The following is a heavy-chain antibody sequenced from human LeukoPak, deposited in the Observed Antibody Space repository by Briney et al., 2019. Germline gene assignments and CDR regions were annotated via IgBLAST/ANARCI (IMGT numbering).Heavy chain of an antibody. J-gene: IGHJ4*02. CDR2: IIPIFGTA. D-gene: IGHD3-22*01. CDR3: ARAYYYDSSGYPDY. Sequence: SVKVSCKASGYTFTTYYMHWMRQAPGQGLEWMGGIIPIFGTANYAQKFQGRVTITADKSTSTAYMELSSLRSEDTAVYYCARAYYYDSSGYPDYWGQGTLVTVSS. CDR1: GYTFTTYY. V-gene: IGHV1-69*06.